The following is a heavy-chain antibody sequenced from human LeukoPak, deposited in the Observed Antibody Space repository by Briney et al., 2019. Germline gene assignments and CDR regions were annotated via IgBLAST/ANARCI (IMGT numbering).Heavy chain of an antibody. V-gene: IGHV4-59*08. D-gene: IGHD6-19*01. Sequence: SETLSLTCTVSGGSISSSYWSWIRQPPGKGLEWIASIYDSETTKYNPSLRSRATISSDTSKNQFSLKLSSVTAADTAVYYCARQAYSSGWYTAAHWGQGTLVTVSS. J-gene: IGHJ4*02. CDR2: IYDSETT. CDR1: GGSISSSY. CDR3: ARQAYSSGWYTAAH.